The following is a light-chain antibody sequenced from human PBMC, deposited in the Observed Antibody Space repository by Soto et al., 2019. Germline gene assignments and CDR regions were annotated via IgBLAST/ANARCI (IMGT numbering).Light chain of an antibody. Sequence: QSVLTQPPSVSAAPGQKVTISCSGSSSNIGSNYVSWYQQLPGRAPKLFIYDNSKRPSGIPDRFSGSKSGSSATLGVTGLQTGDEADYYCGTWDSDLSAEVFGGGTKLTVL. J-gene: IGLJ3*02. V-gene: IGLV1-51*01. CDR1: SSNIGSNY. CDR3: GTWDSDLSAEV. CDR2: DNS.